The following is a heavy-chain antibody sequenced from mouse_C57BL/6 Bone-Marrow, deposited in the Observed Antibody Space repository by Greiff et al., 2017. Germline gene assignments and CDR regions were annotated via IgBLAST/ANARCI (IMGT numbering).Heavy chain of an antibody. Sequence: EVKVVESGGGLVQPGGSLKLSCAASGFTFSDYYMYWVRQTPEKRLEWVAYISNGGGSTYYPDTVKGRFTISRDNAKNTLYLQMSRLKSEDTAMYYCARHGGNYGGNYFDYWGQGTTLTVSS. CDR1: GFTFSDYY. V-gene: IGHV5-12*01. J-gene: IGHJ2*01. CDR3: ARHGGNYGGNYFDY. CDR2: ISNGGGST. D-gene: IGHD2-1*01.